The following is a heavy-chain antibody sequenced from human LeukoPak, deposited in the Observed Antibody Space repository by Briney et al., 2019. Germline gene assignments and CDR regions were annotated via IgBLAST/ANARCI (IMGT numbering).Heavy chain of an antibody. CDR1: GFTSGITFNYYA. J-gene: IGHJ4*02. D-gene: IGHD1-14*01. Sequence: GGSLRLSCAASGFTSGITFNYYALSWVRQAPGKGLDWVSSISGSGSSTLYADSVKCRFTISRDNSKNTLYLQMNSLRAEDTAVYYCAREGPYRGYFDYWGQGTLVTVSS. CDR2: ISGSGSST. CDR3: AREGPYRGYFDY. V-gene: IGHV3-23*01.